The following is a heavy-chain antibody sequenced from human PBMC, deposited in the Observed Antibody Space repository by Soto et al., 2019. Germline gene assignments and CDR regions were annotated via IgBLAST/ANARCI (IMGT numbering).Heavy chain of an antibody. CDR3: ATPLNEYGDYALKY. V-gene: IGHV1-2*04. CDR2: INPNSGGT. D-gene: IGHD4-17*01. CDR1: GYTFTGYY. J-gene: IGHJ4*02. Sequence: ASVKVSCKASGYTFTGYYMHWVRQAPGQGLEWMGWINPNSGGTNYAQKFQGWVTMTRDTSISTAYMELSRLRSDDTAVYYCATPLNEYGDYALKYWGQGTLVTVSS.